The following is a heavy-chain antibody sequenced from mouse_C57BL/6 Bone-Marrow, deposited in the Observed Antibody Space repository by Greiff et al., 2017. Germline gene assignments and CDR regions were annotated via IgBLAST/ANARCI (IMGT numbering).Heavy chain of an antibody. CDR3: ASLFITTVSFDY. CDR2: IDPNSGGT. CDR1: GYTFTSYW. Sequence: VKQSCKASGYTFTSYWMHWVKQRPGRGLEWIGRIDPNSGGTKYNEKFKSKATLTVDKPSSTAYMQLSSLTSEDSAVYYCASLFITTVSFDYWGQGTTLTVSS. V-gene: IGHV1-72*01. J-gene: IGHJ2*01. D-gene: IGHD1-1*01.